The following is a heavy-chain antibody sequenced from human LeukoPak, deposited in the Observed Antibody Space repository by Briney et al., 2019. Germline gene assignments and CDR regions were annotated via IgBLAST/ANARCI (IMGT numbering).Heavy chain of an antibody. V-gene: IGHV1-2*06. CDR1: GYTFAGYY. CDR3: ARDLPSPGISVADDY. Sequence: ASVKVSCRASGYTFAGYYMFWLRQAPGQGLEWMGRINPNSGGTNNAQKFQGRVTMTRDTSITTAYMELSSLRSDDTAVYYCARDLPSPGISVADDYWGQGTLVTVSS. CDR2: INPNSGGT. J-gene: IGHJ4*02. D-gene: IGHD6-19*01.